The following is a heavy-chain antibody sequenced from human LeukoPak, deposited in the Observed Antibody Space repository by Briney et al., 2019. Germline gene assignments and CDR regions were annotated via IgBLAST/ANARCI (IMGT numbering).Heavy chain of an antibody. CDR3: ASHGRYCSSTSCYFAFDI. J-gene: IGHJ3*02. CDR1: GFTFSSYS. D-gene: IGHD2-2*01. Sequence: GGSLRLSFAASGFTFSSYSMNGGRQAPGKGLGGGSYISSSSSTIYYADSVKGRFTISRDNAKNSLYLQMNSLRAEDTAVYYCASHGRYCSSTSCYFAFDIWGQGTMVTVSS. CDR2: ISSSSSTI. V-gene: IGHV3-48*01.